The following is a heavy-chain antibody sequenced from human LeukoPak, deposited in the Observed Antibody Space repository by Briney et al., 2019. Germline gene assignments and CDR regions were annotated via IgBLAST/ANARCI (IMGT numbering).Heavy chain of an antibody. V-gene: IGHV3-53*01. CDR2: IYSGGST. J-gene: IGHJ4*02. Sequence: PGGSLRLSCAASGFTVSSNYMSWVRQAPGKGLEWVSVIYSGGSTYYADSVKGRFTISRDNSKNTLYLQMNSLRAEDTAVYYCARDVLNGDYRPGAYWGQGTLVTVSS. CDR3: ARDVLNGDYRPGAY. D-gene: IGHD4-17*01. CDR1: GFTVSSNY.